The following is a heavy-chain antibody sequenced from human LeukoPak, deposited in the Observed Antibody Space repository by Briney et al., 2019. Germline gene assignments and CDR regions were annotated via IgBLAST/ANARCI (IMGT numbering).Heavy chain of an antibody. CDR1: GFTFSDYN. CDR3: ARGATEGGSYFYYYLDV. D-gene: IGHD1-14*01. V-gene: IGHV3-11*01. Sequence: GGSLRLSCAASGFTFSDYNMNWSRQAPGKGLEWISYIGSSGTTIYDADAVKGRFTISRDNAKNSLYLQMNSLRAEDTAMYYCARGATEGGSYFYYYLDVWGKGTTVTVSS. CDR2: IGSSGTTI. J-gene: IGHJ6*03.